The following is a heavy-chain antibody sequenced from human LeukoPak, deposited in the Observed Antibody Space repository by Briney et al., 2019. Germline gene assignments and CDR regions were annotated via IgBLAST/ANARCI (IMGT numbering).Heavy chain of an antibody. CDR3: AREYYDSSGYIDY. CDR2: MNPNSGNT. Sequence: ASVKVSCKASGYTFTSYDINWVRQATGQGLEWMGWMNPNSGNTGYAQKFQGRVTMTRNTSISTAYMELSSLRSEDTAVDYCAREYYDSSGYIDYWGQETLVTVSS. D-gene: IGHD3-22*01. CDR1: GYTFTSYD. V-gene: IGHV1-8*01. J-gene: IGHJ4*02.